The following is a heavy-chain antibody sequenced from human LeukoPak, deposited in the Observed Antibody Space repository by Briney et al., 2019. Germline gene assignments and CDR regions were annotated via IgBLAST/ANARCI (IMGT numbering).Heavy chain of an antibody. CDR3: ARNENSGWGYFDY. J-gene: IGHJ4*02. D-gene: IGHD5-12*01. V-gene: IGHV3-23*01. Sequence: PGGSLRLSCAASGFDVSTNYMSWVRQAPGKGLEWVSGISDSGGGTYYADSVKGRFTISRDNSKNTLYLQMNSLRAEDTAVYYCARNENSGWGYFDYWGQGTLVTVSS. CDR1: GFDVSTNY. CDR2: ISDSGGGT.